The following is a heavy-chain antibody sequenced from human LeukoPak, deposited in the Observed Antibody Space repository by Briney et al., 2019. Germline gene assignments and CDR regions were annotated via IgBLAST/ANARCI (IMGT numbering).Heavy chain of an antibody. CDR1: GFTFSDYY. CDR2: ISSSGSTI. CDR3: ARDRTTVAGTQELGY. D-gene: IGHD6-19*01. J-gene: IGHJ4*02. Sequence: GGSLRLSCAASGFTFSDYYMSWIRQAPGKGLEWVSYISSSGSTIYYADSVKGRFTISRDNAKNSLYLQMNSLRAEDTAVYYCARDRTTVAGTQELGYWGQGTLVTVSS. V-gene: IGHV3-11*04.